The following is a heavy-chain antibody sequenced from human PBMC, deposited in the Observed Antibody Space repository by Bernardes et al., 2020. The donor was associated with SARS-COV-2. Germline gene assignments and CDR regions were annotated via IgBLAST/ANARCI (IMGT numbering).Heavy chain of an antibody. CDR3: ARDQRGWFIDY. CDR1: GFTFSSYG. D-gene: IGHD6-19*01. CDR2: ISYDGSNK. J-gene: IGHJ4*02. V-gene: IGHV3-30*03. Sequence: GGSLRLSCAASGFTFSSYGMPWVRQAPGKGLEWVAVISYDGSNKYYADSVKGRFTIFRDNSKNTLYLQMNSLRAEDTAVYYCARDQRGWFIDYWGQGTLVAVSS.